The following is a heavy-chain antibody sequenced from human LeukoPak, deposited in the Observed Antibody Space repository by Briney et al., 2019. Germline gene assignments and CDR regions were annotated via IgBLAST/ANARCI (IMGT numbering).Heavy chain of an antibody. J-gene: IGHJ4*02. CDR2: ISGSGDRI. CDR1: GFTFSSYA. CDR3: AKAKVDGGTAEY. D-gene: IGHD4-23*01. V-gene: IGHV3-23*01. Sequence: GGSLRLSCAASGFTFSSYAMSWVRQAPGKGLEWVSAISGSGDRIFYADSVKGRFTISRDNSKNTLYLQMNSLGAEDTALYYRAKAKVDGGTAEYWGQGTPVTVSS.